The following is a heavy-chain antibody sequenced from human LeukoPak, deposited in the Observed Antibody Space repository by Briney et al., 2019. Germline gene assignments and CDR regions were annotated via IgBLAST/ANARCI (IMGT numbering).Heavy chain of an antibody. CDR2: IHYSGST. CDR1: GGSISGYY. J-gene: IGHJ4*02. D-gene: IGHD3-10*01. CDR3: ARGPGVFHFDY. Sequence: SETLSLTCTVSGGSISGYYWNWIRQAPGKGREWIGNIHYSGSTNYNPSLKSRVTISVDTSKNQFSLKLSSVTAADTAVYYCARGPGVFHFDYWGQGTLVTVSS. V-gene: IGHV4-59*01.